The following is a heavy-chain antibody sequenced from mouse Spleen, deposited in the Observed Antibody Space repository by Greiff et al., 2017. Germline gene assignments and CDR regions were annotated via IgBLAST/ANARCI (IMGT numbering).Heavy chain of an antibody. CDR2: IYPGDGDT. CDR1: GYAFSSYW. CDR3: ARSLPEDSAMDY. V-gene: IGHV1-80*01. D-gene: IGHD6-2*01. J-gene: IGHJ4*01. Sequence: VQLQQSGAELVKPGASVKISCKASGYAFSSYWMNWVKQRPGKGLEWIGQIYPGDGDTNYNGKFKGKATLTADKSSSTAYMQLSSLTSEDSAVYFCARSLPEDSAMDYWGQGTSVTVSS.